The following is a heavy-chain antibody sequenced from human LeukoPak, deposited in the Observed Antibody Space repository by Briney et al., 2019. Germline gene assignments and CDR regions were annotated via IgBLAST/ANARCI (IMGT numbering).Heavy chain of an antibody. CDR3: ARDNGDYVSWFDP. D-gene: IGHD4-17*01. CDR2: INAGNGNT. V-gene: IGHV1-3*01. CDR1: GYTFTSYG. J-gene: IGHJ5*02. Sequence: ASVKVSCKASGYTFTSYGISWVRQAPGQGLEWMGWINAGNGNTKYSQKFQGRVTITRDTSASTAYMELSSLRSEDTAVYYCARDNGDYVSWFDPWGQGTLVTVSS.